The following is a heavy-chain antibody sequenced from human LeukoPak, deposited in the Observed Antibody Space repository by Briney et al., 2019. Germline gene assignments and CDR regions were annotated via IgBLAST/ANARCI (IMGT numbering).Heavy chain of an antibody. D-gene: IGHD1-14*01. V-gene: IGHV3-11*05. CDR1: GFXFSDYY. Sequence: GGSLRLSCAASGFXFSDYYISWIRQAPGKGLEWVSYISSSSSYTNYADSVKGRFTVSRDNAKNSLYLQMNSLRAEDTAVYYCARETDYYGMDVWGQGTTVTVSS. J-gene: IGHJ6*02. CDR2: ISSSSSYT. CDR3: ARETDYYGMDV.